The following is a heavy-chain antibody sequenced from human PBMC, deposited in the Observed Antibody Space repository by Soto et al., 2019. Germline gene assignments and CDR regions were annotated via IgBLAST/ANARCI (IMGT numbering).Heavy chain of an antibody. J-gene: IGHJ4*02. CDR2: ISGSGGTA. V-gene: IGHV3-23*01. CDR1: GFTFSSYA. D-gene: IGHD1-1*01. CDR3: AKGLGQSWNVDY. Sequence: EVQLLESGGGSVQPGGSLRLSCAASGFTFSSYAMHWVRRPPGKGLEWVSSISGSGGTAYYADSVKGRFSISRDSLVNTLYLQMNSLRAEDTAVYYCAKGLGQSWNVDYWGQGTLVTVSP.